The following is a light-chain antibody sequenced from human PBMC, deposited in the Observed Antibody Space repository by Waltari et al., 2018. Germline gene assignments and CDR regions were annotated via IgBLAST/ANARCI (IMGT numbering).Light chain of an antibody. V-gene: IGKV1-9*01. CDR3: QQRGDWPIT. Sequence: DIQLTQSPSFLSASVGDRVTITCRASQAISTYLAWYQQTPGKAPKLLIYVASKLQTGVPSRFSGSGSGTEFTLTISGLQPEDFAIYYCQQRGDWPITFGQGTRLETK. CDR2: VAS. CDR1: QAISTY. J-gene: IGKJ5*01.